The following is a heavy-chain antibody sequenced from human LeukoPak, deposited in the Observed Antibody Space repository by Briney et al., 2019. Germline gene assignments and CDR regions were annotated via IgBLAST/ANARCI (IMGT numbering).Heavy chain of an antibody. CDR3: ARRPRAHYYYYMDV. CDR1: GDSISSSNW. Sequence: SETLSLTCAVSGDSISSSNWWSWVRLPPGKGLEWIGEVYHSGSTNYNPSLKSRVTISVDTSKNQFSLKLNSVTAADTAVYYCARRPRAHYYYYMDVWGKGTTVTISS. J-gene: IGHJ6*03. CDR2: VYHSGST. V-gene: IGHV4-4*02.